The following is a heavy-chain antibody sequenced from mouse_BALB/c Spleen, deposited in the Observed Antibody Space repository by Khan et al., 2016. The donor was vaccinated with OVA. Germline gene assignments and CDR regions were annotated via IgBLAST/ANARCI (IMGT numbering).Heavy chain of an antibody. CDR1: GFSLTSYG. J-gene: IGHJ4*01. V-gene: IGHV2-3*01. CDR2: IWADGSK. CDR3: AKLNPDDYSMDY. Sequence: QVQLKESGPDLVAPSQRLTITCTASGFSLTSYGVSWVSQPPGQGLEWLGVIWADGSKNYHSAIRSRMIISKDNSKSQVFLKLNSLQTDDTATYYCAKLNPDDYSMDYWGQGTSVTVSA.